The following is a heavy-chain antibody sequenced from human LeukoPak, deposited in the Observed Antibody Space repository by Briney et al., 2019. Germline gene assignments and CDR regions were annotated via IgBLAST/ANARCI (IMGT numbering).Heavy chain of an antibody. V-gene: IGHV4-59*12. CDR2: IYYSGST. D-gene: IGHD6-13*01. J-gene: IGHJ4*02. Sequence: SETLSLTCTVSGGSISSYYWSWIRQPPGKGLEWIGYIYYSGSTNYNPSLKSRVTISVDTSKNQFSLKLSSVTAADTAVYYCARRVYSSSWLVSDYWGQGTLVTVSS. CDR1: GGSISSYY. CDR3: ARRVYSSSWLVSDY.